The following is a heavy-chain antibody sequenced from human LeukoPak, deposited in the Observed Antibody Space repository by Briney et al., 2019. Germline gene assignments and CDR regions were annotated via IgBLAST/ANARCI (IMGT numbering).Heavy chain of an antibody. V-gene: IGHV3-30*18. D-gene: IGHD5-12*01. CDR1: GFTFSNYG. Sequence: GGSLRLSCAASGFTFSNYGIHWVRQAPGKGLEWVAVISYDGLNKNHADSVKGRFTISRDNSRNTLSLQMNSLRVEDTAVYYCAKGVRSGYDRLDYWGQGALVTVTS. CDR2: ISYDGLNK. CDR3: AKGVRSGYDRLDY. J-gene: IGHJ4*02.